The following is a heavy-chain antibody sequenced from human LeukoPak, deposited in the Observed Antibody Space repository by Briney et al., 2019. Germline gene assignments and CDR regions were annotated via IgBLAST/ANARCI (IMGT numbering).Heavy chain of an antibody. CDR3: AGGVWPRSNY. D-gene: IGHD6-13*01. V-gene: IGHV3-7*01. Sequence: GGSLRLSCAASGFTFCSYSVNWVRQAPGKGLEWVANIKQDGGETYYVGSVKGRFTISRDNAQNSLYLQMNSLRAEDTAIYYCAGGVWPRSNYWGQGTLVTVSS. CDR2: IKQDGGET. CDR1: GFTFCSYS. J-gene: IGHJ4*02.